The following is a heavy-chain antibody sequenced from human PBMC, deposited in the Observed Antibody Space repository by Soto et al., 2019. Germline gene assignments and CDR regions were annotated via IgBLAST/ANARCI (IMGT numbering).Heavy chain of an antibody. D-gene: IGHD3-10*01. Sequence: PSETLSLTCAISGDSVSSNSAAWNWIRQSPSSGLEWLGRTYYRSKWYNEYAVCVKSRITINRHTSKYQFSLQLNSATPEDRAVCDGAREGWFGELLSFDYYGMDVWGQGTTVTVSS. V-gene: IGHV6-1*01. J-gene: IGHJ6*02. CDR3: AREGWFGELLSFDYYGMDV. CDR2: TYYRSKWYN. CDR1: GDSVSSNSAA.